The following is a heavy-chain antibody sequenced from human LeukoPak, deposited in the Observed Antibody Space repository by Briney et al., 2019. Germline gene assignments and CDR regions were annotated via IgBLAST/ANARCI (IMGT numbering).Heavy chain of an antibody. D-gene: IGHD6-6*01. CDR3: AREGYSRTSGASHVDFDY. J-gene: IGHJ4*02. CDR2: ISYDGSSK. CDR1: GFTFSNYA. V-gene: IGHV3-30*04. Sequence: GGSLRLSCVASGFTFSNYAMHWVRQAPGKGLEWVAVISYDGSSKFSADSVKGRFTISRGNSRNTLYLQMNSLRAEDTAVYYCAREGYSRTSGASHVDFDYWGQGTLVTISS.